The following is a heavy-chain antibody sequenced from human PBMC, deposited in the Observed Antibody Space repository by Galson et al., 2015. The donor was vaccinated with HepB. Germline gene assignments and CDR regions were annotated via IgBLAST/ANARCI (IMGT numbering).Heavy chain of an antibody. Sequence: PALVKPTQTLTLTCTFSGFSLSTSGVGVGWIRQPPGKALEWLALIYWDDDKRYSPSLKSRLTITKDTSKNQVVLTMTNMDPVDTATYYCAHSPPGHYYYGMDVWGQGTTVTVSS. CDR3: AHSPPGHYYYGMDV. CDR1: GFSLSTSGVG. D-gene: IGHD3-10*01. CDR2: IYWDDDK. V-gene: IGHV2-5*02. J-gene: IGHJ6*02.